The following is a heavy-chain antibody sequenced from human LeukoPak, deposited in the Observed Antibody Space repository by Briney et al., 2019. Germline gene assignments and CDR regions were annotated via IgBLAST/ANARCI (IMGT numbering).Heavy chain of an antibody. V-gene: IGHV3-64D*06. CDR3: HCGYDPPGNY. Sequence: GSPRLFCSASGVTSFSNSTKRGGHPPPGRGLEYVSTISSRGGSKYYADSVKGRFTISRDNSKNTLYLQMSSLRAEDTAVYYCHCGYDPPGNYWGQGTLVTVSS. CDR2: ISSRGGSK. D-gene: IGHD5-12*01. J-gene: IGHJ4*02. CDR1: GVTSFSNST.